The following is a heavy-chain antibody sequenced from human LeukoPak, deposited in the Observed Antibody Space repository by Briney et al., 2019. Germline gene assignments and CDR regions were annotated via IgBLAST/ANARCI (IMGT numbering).Heavy chain of an antibody. CDR3: AIERDEEMATISYFDY. V-gene: IGHV1-69*05. CDR2: IIPIFGTA. D-gene: IGHD5-24*01. J-gene: IGHJ4*02. CDR1: GGTFSSNA. Sequence: SVKVSCKASGGTFSSNAISWVRQAPGQGLEWMGGIIPIFGTANYAQKFQGRVTITTDESTSTAYMELSSLRSEDTAVYYCAIERDEEMATISYFDYWGQGTLVTVSS.